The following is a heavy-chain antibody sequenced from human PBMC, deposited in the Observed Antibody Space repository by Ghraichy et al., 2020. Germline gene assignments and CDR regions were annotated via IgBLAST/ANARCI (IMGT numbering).Heavy chain of an antibody. V-gene: IGHV3-30*18. CDR1: RFTFSTYG. CDR3: AKDSRVCHDSRVYCFDI. J-gene: IGHJ3*02. D-gene: IGHD3-22*01. Sequence: GGSLRLSCAASRFTFSTYGMHWVRQAPGKGLEWVAFISYDGNNKYYEDSVKGRFTISRDNSKNTLYVQMNSLRTEDTAVYYCAKDSRVCHDSRVYCFDIWGRRIMVTVSS. CDR2: ISYDGNNK.